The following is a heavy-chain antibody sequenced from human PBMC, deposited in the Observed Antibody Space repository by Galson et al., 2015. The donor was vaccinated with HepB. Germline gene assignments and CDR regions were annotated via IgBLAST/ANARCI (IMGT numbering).Heavy chain of an antibody. CDR1: GFIFSNYW. CDR3: ARDYSRVATAGTGD. J-gene: IGHJ4*02. CDR2: INSDGSST. D-gene: IGHD6-13*01. Sequence: LRLSCAASGFIFSNYWMHWVRQVPGKGLVWVSRINSDGSSTNYADSVKGRFTISRDNAKNTLYLQMNSLRGEDTAVYYCARDYSRVATAGTGDWGQGTLVTVSS. V-gene: IGHV3-74*01.